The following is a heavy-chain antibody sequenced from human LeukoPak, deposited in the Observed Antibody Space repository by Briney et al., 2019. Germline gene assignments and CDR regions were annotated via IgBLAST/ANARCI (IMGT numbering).Heavy chain of an antibody. Sequence: SETLSLTCTVSGGSISSGDYYWSWIRQPPGKGLEWIGYIYYSGSNYYNPSLKSRVTMSVDTSKIQFSLKLSSVTAADTAVYYCARGSRFYGDYYWGQRTMVIVSS. CDR1: GGSISSGDYY. CDR2: IYYSGSN. J-gene: IGHJ4*02. V-gene: IGHV4-30-4*08. CDR3: ARGSRFYGDYY. D-gene: IGHD4-17*01.